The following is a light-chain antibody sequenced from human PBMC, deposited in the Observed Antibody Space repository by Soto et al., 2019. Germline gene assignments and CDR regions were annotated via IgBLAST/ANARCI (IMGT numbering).Light chain of an antibody. CDR3: GTWDRSLRGVV. V-gene: IGLV1-51*01. CDR1: DPTIGNHY. Sequence: QSVLTQPPSVSAAPGQKVTISCSEADPTIGNHYVSWYQQLPGTAPKLLIYDDNKRPSGIPGRFSGSKSGASATLGITGLQTGDEADYYCGTWDRSLRGVVFGGGTKLTVL. CDR2: DDN. J-gene: IGLJ3*02.